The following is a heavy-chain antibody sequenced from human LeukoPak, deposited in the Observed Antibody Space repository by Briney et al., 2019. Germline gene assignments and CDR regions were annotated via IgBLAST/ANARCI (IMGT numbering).Heavy chain of an antibody. J-gene: IGHJ5*02. V-gene: IGHV1-2*02. D-gene: IGHD6-6*01. CDR1: GYTFTGYY. CDR2: INPNSGGT. Sequence: GASVKVSCKASGYTFTGYYMHWVRQAPGQGLEWMGWINPNSGGTNYAQKFQGRVTMTRDTSISTACMELSRLRSDDTAVYYCARDRGALAARPFGWFDPWGQGTLVTVSS. CDR3: ARDRGALAARPFGWFDP.